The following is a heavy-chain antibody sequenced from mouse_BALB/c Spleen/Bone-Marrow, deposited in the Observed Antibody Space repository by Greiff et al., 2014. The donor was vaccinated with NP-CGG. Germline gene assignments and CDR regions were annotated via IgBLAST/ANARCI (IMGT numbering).Heavy chain of an antibody. CDR1: GDSITSGY. CDR3: ARIYYDSHWYFDV. J-gene: IGHJ1*01. CDR2: ISYSGST. Sequence: EVQLQQSGPSLVKPSQTLSLTCSVTGDSITSGYWNWIRKFPGNKLEYMGYISYSGSTYYNPSLKSRISITRDTSKNQYYQQLNSVTTEDTATYYCARIYYDSHWYFDVWGAGTTVTVSS. V-gene: IGHV3-8*02. D-gene: IGHD2-4*01.